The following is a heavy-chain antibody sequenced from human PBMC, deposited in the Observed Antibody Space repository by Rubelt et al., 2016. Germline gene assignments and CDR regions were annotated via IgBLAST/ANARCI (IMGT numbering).Heavy chain of an antibody. D-gene: IGHD3-10*01. Sequence: QVQLQESGPGLVKPSETLSLTCTVSGYSINNGYYWGWIRQPPGKGLEWIASFFHDGSTKYNPSLQCRVTRSKGGSKNQFSLNLSAVTAADTAVYYWARPTGASSASGGFVVWGQGTLVTVSS. CDR3: ARPTGASSASGGFVV. J-gene: IGHJ4*02. CDR1: GYSINNGYY. V-gene: IGHV4-38-2*02. CDR2: FFHDGST.